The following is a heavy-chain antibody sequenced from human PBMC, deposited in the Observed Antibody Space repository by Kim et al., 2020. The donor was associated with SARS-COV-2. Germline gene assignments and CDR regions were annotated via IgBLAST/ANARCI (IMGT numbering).Heavy chain of an antibody. Sequence: LKGRFTNSRENSKNPLYRQMTSLRAEDTAVYYCAKDHRGSFGMDVWGQGTTVTVSS. J-gene: IGHJ6*02. D-gene: IGHD3-10*01. CDR3: AKDHRGSFGMDV. V-gene: IGHV3-23*01.